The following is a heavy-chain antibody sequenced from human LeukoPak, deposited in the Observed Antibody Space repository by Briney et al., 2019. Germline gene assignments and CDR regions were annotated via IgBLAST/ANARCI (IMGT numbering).Heavy chain of an antibody. Sequence: SETLSLTCTVSGGSISSSSYYWGWIRQPPGKGLEWIGSIYYSGSTYYNPSLKSRVTISVDTSKNQFSLKLSSVTAADTAVYYCARLIDIVLMVYAGWFDPWGQGTLVTVSS. D-gene: IGHD2-8*01. CDR2: IYYSGST. J-gene: IGHJ5*01. CDR3: ARLIDIVLMVYAGWFDP. CDR1: GGSISSSSYY. V-gene: IGHV4-39*01.